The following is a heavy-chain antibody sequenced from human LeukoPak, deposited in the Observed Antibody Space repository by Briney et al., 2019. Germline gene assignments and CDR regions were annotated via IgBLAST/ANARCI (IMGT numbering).Heavy chain of an antibody. CDR1: GYTFTSYD. V-gene: IGHV1-8*01. CDR2: MNPNSGNT. CDR3: ARGRPGSGSYRGYYMDV. J-gene: IGHJ6*03. Sequence: ASVKVSCKASGYTFTSYDINWVRQATGQGLEWLGWMNPNSGNTGYAQKFQGRDTITRNTSITTAYMDLSSLRSEDTAVYFCARGRPGSGSYRGYYMDVWGKGTTVTVSS. D-gene: IGHD3-10*01.